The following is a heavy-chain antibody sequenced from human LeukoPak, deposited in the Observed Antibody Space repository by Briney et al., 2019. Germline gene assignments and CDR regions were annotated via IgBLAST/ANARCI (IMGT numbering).Heavy chain of an antibody. D-gene: IGHD2-2*01. CDR3: AKGPLRGTAAAIDY. Sequence: GGSLRLSCAASGFTFSEYWMHWVRQAPGKGLVWVSRISSDGSVKNYADSVKGRFTISRDISTDTLWLQMDSLRTEDTAVYYCAKGPLRGTAAAIDYWGQGTLVTVSS. V-gene: IGHV3-74*01. CDR2: ISSDGSVK. CDR1: GFTFSEYW. J-gene: IGHJ4*02.